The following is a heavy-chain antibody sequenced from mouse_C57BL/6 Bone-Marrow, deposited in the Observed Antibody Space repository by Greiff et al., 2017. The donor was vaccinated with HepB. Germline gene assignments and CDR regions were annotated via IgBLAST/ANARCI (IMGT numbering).Heavy chain of an antibody. V-gene: IGHV1-69*01. CDR2: IDPSDSYT. Sequence: QVQLQQPGAELVMPGASVKLSCKASGYTFTSYWMHWVKQRPGQGLEWIGEIDPSDSYTNYNQKFKGKSTLTVDKSSSTAYMQLSSLTSEDSAVYYGARSVYRGFAYWGQGTLVTVSA. J-gene: IGHJ3*01. CDR1: GYTFTSYW. CDR3: ARSVYRGFAY.